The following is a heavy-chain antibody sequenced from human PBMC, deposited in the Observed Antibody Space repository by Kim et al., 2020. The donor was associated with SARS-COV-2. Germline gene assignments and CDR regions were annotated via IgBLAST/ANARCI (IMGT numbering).Heavy chain of an antibody. CDR2: T. Sequence: TYSTPSRQSRVTISIDTSKNQFSLKVSSVTAADTAVYYCARQPEANWFDPWGQGTLVTVSS. CDR3: ARQPEANWFDP. V-gene: IGHV4-39*01. J-gene: IGHJ5*02.